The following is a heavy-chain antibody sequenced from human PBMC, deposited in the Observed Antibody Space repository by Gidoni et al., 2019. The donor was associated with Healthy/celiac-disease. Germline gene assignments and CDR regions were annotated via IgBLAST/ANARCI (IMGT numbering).Heavy chain of an antibody. D-gene: IGHD1-1*01. J-gene: IGHJ4*02. CDR1: GFTFTSSA. CDR3: AAISTTGNKPNDY. V-gene: IGHV1-58*01. Sequence: QMQLVQSGPEVKKPGTSVKVSCKASGFTFTSSAVQWVRQARGQRLEWIGWIVVGSGNTNYAQKFQERVTITRDMSTSTAYMELSSLRSEDTAVYYCAAISTTGNKPNDYWGQGTLVTVSS. CDR2: IVVGSGNT.